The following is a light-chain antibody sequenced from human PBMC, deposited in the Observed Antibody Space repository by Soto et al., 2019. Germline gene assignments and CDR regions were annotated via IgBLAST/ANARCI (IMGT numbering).Light chain of an antibody. CDR2: ATS. Sequence: EIVLTQSPATLSVSPGERATLSCRASQSVGNNFAWYQQKPGQPPRLLIFATSTRATGVPARFSGSGSGTEFTLTICSLQSEDFAVYYCQQYGDWPLTFGGGAKVEIE. CDR3: QQYGDWPLT. CDR1: QSVGNN. J-gene: IGKJ4*01. V-gene: IGKV3-15*01.